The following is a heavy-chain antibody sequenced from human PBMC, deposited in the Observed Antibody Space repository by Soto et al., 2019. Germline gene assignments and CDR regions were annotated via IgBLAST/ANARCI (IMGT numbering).Heavy chain of an antibody. Sequence: GGSLRLSCAGSGFTFGGSYMSWIRQAPGKGLEWLSYISPGSRYPAYADSVKGRFTISRDNARRSLFLQMTSLTAEDTAMYYCVRGGGGGLFDPWGQGTMVTVSS. CDR2: ISPGSRYP. V-gene: IGHV3-11*06. J-gene: IGHJ5*02. CDR1: GFTFGGSY. CDR3: VRGGGGGLFDP. D-gene: IGHD2-15*01.